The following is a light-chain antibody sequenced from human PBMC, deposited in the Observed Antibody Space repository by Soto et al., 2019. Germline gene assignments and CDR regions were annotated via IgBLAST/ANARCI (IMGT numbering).Light chain of an antibody. V-gene: IGKV3-11*01. CDR3: QVGYVWPS. CDR2: DAS. CDR1: QSVSTS. Sequence: IVLTQSPVTLALSPGESAVLSCRASQSVSTSLAWYQHKPGQAPRLFIYDASKRAPGIPARFTGSGSGTDFTLTISSLEPEDIAVYCCQVGYVWPSFGEGTKVEIK. J-gene: IGKJ1*01.